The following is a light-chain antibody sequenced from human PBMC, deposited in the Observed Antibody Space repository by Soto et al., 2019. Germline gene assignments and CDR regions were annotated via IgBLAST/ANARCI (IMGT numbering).Light chain of an antibody. CDR1: QSVSSGS. V-gene: IGKV3-20*01. CDR3: QQYGSSLLT. CDR2: DAS. Sequence: EIVLTQSPGTLSLSPGERATLSCRASQSVSSGSLAWYQQKPGQAPRLLIYDASSRATGIPDRFSGSGSGTDFTLTINRLEPEDFAVYYCQQYGSSLLTFGGGTKVDIK. J-gene: IGKJ4*01.